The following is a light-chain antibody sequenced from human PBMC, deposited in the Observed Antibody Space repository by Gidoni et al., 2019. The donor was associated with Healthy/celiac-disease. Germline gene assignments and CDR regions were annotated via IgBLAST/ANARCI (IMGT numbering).Light chain of an antibody. CDR2: DAS. CDR3: QQFNNYPLT. J-gene: IGKJ4*01. Sequence: AIQLTQSPSSLSASVGDRVTITCWASQGISSALAWYQQKPGKALKLLIYDASSLESGVPSRFSGSGGTDFTLTISSLQPEDFATYYCQQFNNYPLTFGGGTKVEIK. V-gene: IGKV1D-13*01. CDR1: QGISSA.